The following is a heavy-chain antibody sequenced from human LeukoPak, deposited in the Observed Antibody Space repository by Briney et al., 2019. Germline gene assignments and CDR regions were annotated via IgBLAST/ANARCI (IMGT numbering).Heavy chain of an antibody. J-gene: IGHJ4*02. D-gene: IGHD5-18*01. V-gene: IGHV3-23*01. CDR1: GFTFSSYG. CDR2: ISGSGGST. Sequence: PGGSLRLSCAASGFTFSSYGMNWVRQAPGKGLEWVSGISGSGGSTYYADSVKGRFTISRDNSKNTLYLQMNSLRAEDTAVYYCAKDGYSYGIGGWGQGTLVTVSS. CDR3: AKDGYSYGIGG.